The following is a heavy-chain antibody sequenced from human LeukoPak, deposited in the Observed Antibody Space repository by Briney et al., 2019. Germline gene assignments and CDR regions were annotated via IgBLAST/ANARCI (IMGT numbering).Heavy chain of an antibody. Sequence: GGSLRLSCAASGFTFSSYEMNWVRQAPGKGLEWVSYISSSGSTIYYADSVKGRFTISRDNSKNTLYLQMNSLRAEDTAVYYCAKDWLSGYYFYDAFDIWGQGTMVTVSS. D-gene: IGHD3-22*01. CDR2: ISSSGSTI. CDR3: AKDWLSGYYFYDAFDI. CDR1: GFTFSSYE. V-gene: IGHV3-48*03. J-gene: IGHJ3*02.